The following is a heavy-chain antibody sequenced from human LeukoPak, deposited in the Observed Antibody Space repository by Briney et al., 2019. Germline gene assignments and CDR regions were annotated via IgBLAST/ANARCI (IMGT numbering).Heavy chain of an antibody. V-gene: IGHV3-30*18. Sequence: PGRSLRLSCAASGFSFSSYGMHWVRQAAGKGLEWVAVISYGGSNEYYADSVKGRFTISRDNSKNTLYLEMSSLRAEDTAVYYCAKGQYSGSSRWFDPWGQGTLVTVSS. CDR1: GFSFSSYG. D-gene: IGHD6-6*01. CDR2: ISYGGSNE. CDR3: AKGQYSGSSRWFDP. J-gene: IGHJ5*02.